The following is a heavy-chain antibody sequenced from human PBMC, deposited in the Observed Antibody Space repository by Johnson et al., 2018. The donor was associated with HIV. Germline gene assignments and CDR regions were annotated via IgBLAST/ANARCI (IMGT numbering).Heavy chain of an antibody. D-gene: IGHD5-18*01. CDR3: ARVSLAYSYGYDALDF. CDR1: GFTFSAYW. J-gene: IGHJ3*01. V-gene: IGHV3-74*02. Sequence: VHLVESGGALVPPGGSLRLSCAASGFTFSAYWMHWVRQAPGQGLVWVSRIIRDATTAIYADSVKGRFTISRDNAKNTLYLQMDSLRAEDTAVYFCARVSLAYSYGYDALDFWGQGTMVTVSS. CDR2: IIRDATTA.